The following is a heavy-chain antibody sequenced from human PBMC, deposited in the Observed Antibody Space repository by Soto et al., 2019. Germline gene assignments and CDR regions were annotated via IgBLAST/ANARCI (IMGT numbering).Heavy chain of an antibody. CDR1: GFTFSSYS. D-gene: IGHD6-19*01. J-gene: IGHJ2*01. CDR3: ARDQVAGTRYFDL. Sequence: EVQLVESGGGLVKPGGSLRLSCAASGFTFSSYSMNWVRQAPGKGLEWGSYSSSSSSYIYYADSVRGRFTIPRANAKNSPYLQLNSLRAEDTAVYYCARDQVAGTRYFDLWCRGTLVTVSS. V-gene: IGHV3-21*01. CDR2: SSSSSSYI.